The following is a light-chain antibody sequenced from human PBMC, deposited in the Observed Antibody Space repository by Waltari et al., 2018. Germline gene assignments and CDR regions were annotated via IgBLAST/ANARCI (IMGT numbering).Light chain of an antibody. CDR3: SSYAGITNWV. J-gene: IGLJ3*02. CDR2: EVS. V-gene: IGLV2-8*01. CDR1: SSDVGGYNY. Sequence: QSALTQPPSASGSPGQSVTISCTGTSSDVGGYNYVSWYQQYPGTAHGLIIYEVSRRPSGLPDRFSGSKSGNTASLTVSGLQAEDEADYYCSSYAGITNWVFGGGTKLTVL.